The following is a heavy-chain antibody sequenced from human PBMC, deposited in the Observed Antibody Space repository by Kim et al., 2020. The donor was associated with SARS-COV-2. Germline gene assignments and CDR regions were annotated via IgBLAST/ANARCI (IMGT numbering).Heavy chain of an antibody. V-gene: IGHV3-15*01. J-gene: IGHJ4*02. D-gene: IGHD6-6*01. Sequence: GSLRLSCAASGFTCSNAWMSWVRQAPGKGLEWVGRIKSKTDGGTTDYAAPVKGRFTISRDDSKNTLYLQMNSLKTEDTAVYYCTTDPDRLPHVSSSSVVDGWGQGTLVTVS. CDR3: TTDPDRLPHVSSSSVVDG. CDR2: IKSKTDGGTT. CDR1: GFTCSNAW.